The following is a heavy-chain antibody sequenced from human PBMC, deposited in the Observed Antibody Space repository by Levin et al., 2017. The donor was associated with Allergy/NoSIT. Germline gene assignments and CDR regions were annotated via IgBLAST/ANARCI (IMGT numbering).Heavy chain of an antibody. CDR3: ARDKGIAVAGGFDY. CDR2: INWKGGRK. CDR1: GFTFDDYG. J-gene: IGHJ4*02. Sequence: TGGSLRLSCAASGFTFDDYGMNWVRQAPGKGLEWVSGINWKGGRKGYADSVKGRFTISRDNAKNSLYLQMNSLRAEDTALYYCARDKGIAVAGGFDYCGQGTLVTVSS. D-gene: IGHD6-19*01. V-gene: IGHV3-20*04.